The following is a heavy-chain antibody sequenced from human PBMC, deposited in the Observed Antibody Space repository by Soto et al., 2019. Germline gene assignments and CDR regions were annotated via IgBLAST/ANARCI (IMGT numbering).Heavy chain of an antibody. V-gene: IGHV1-3*01. J-gene: IGHJ4*02. CDR2: INAGNGNT. CDR3: ARGPMTTGYYKGSHAY. Sequence: ASVKVSCKASGYTFTSYAMHWVRQAPGQRLEWMGWINAGNGNTKYSQKFQGRVTITRDTSASTAYMELSSLRSEDTAVYYCARGPMTTGYYKGSHAYWGQGTQVTVSS. D-gene: IGHD3-9*01. CDR1: GYTFTSYA.